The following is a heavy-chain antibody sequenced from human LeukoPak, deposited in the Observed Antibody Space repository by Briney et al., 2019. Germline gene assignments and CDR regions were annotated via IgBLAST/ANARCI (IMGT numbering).Heavy chain of an antibody. Sequence: PSDTLSLTCTVSGGSISSYYWTWIRQAPGKGLEWIGFIYSSGSTKYNPSLESRVTISVDTSKNQFSLKLSSVTAADTAVYYCARDAGSTLDCWGQGTLVTVSS. CDR1: GGSISSYY. CDR2: IYSSGST. J-gene: IGHJ4*01. CDR3: ARDAGSTLDC. V-gene: IGHV4-59*07.